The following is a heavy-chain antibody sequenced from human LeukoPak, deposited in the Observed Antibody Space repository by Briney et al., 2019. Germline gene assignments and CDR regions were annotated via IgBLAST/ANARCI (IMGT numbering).Heavy chain of an antibody. CDR1: GFTFSSYA. V-gene: IGHV3-23*01. J-gene: IGHJ6*03. Sequence: GGSLRLSCAASGFTFSSYAMSWVRQAPGKGLEWVSAISGSGGSTYYADSVKGRFTISRDNSKNTLYLQMNSLRAEDTAVYYCARDASDYDILTGYPFYYYYYMDVWGKGTTVTVSS. CDR3: ARDASDYDILTGYPFYYYYYMDV. D-gene: IGHD3-9*01. CDR2: ISGSGGST.